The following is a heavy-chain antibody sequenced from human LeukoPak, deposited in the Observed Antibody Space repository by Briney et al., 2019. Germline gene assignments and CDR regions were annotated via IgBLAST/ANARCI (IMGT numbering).Heavy chain of an antibody. CDR1: GFTFDDYA. D-gene: IGHD2-2*01. CDR3: AKSVVPGRTGAFDI. V-gene: IGHV3-9*01. J-gene: IGHJ3*02. Sequence: PGRSLRLSCAASGFTFDDYAMHWVRQAPGKGLEWASSISWNSGIIGYADTVEGRFTISRDNAKNSLYLQMNSLRAEDTALYYCAKSVVPGRTGAFDIWGQGTMVTVSP. CDR2: ISWNSGII.